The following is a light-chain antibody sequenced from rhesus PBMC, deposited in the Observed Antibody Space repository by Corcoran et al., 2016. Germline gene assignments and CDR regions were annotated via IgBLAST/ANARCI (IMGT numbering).Light chain of an antibody. CDR1: CLGSMY. V-gene: IGLV3-29*01. CDR3: QVWDTSSDHYI. J-gene: IGLJ1*01. Sequence: SYDVTQPRSVSVSPGPTARITCGGECLGSMYVHWYQQKATQAPVLVTYKDTNRPSGIPERFSGSNSGNRATLTISGVEAGDEADYFCQVWDTSSDHYIFGAGTGLTVL. CDR2: KDT.